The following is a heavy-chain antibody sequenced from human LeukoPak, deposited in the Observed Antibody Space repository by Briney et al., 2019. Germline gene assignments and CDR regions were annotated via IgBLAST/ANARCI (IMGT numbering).Heavy chain of an antibody. CDR1: GYTFTSYG. V-gene: IGHV1-18*01. CDR3: AREDRHMNWFDP. CDR2: IGAYNGNT. J-gene: IGHJ5*02. Sequence: ASVKVSCKASGYTFTSYGISWVRQAPGQGLEWMGWIGAYNGNTNYAQKLQGRVTMTTDTSTSTAYMELRSLRSDDTAVYYCAREDRHMNWFDPWGQGTLVTVSS.